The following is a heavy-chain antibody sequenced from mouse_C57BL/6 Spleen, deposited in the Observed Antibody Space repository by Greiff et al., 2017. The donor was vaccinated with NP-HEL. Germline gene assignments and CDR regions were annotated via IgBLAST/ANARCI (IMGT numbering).Heavy chain of an antibody. Sequence: QVQLKQSGAELAKPGASVKLSCKASGYTFTSYWMHWVKQRPGQGLEWIGYINPSSGYTKYNQKFKDKATLTADKSSSTAYMQLSSLTYEDSAVYYCARGEGGYYGTFAYWGQGTLVTVSA. CDR1: GYTFTSYW. J-gene: IGHJ3*01. D-gene: IGHD2-3*01. CDR2: INPSSGYT. CDR3: ARGEGGYYGTFAY. V-gene: IGHV1-7*01.